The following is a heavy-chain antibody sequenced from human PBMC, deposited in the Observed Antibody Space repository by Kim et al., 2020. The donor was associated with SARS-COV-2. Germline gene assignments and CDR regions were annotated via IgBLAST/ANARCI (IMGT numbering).Heavy chain of an antibody. V-gene: IGHV3-49*03. CDR1: GFTFGDYA. D-gene: IGHD3-22*01. CDR3: TRDKLTDMIVVVTPAY. CDR2: IRSKAYGGTT. J-gene: IGHJ4*02. Sequence: GGSLRLSCTASGFTFGDYAMSWFRQAPGKGLEWVGFIRSKAYGGTTEYAASVKGRFTISRDDSKSIAYLQMNSLKTEDTAVYYCTRDKLTDMIVVVTPAYWGQGTLVTVSS.